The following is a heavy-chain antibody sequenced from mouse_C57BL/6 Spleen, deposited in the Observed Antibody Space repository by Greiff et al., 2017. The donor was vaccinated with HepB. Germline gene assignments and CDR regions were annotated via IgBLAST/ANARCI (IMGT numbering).Heavy chain of an antibody. D-gene: IGHD2-4*01. V-gene: IGHV5-16*01. CDR2: INYDGSST. J-gene: IGHJ4*01. CDR3: ARGRGYYDYDVRGAMDY. CDR1: GFTFSDYY. Sequence: DVKLVESEGGLVQPGSSMKLSCTASGFTFSDYYMAWVRQVPEKGLEWVANINYDGSSTYYLDSLKSRFIISRDNAKNILYLQMSSLKSEDTATYYCARGRGYYDYDVRGAMDYWGQGTSVTVSS.